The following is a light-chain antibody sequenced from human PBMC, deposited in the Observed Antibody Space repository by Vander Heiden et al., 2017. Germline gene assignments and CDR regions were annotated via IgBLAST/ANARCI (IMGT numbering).Light chain of an antibody. J-gene: IGKJ2*01. CDR3: QQYYTPPYT. CDR1: HNPLYSSNSKNH. V-gene: IGKV4-1*01. CDR2: WAS. Sequence: DIVMTQSPHSLSVSLGERPSTNCQSSHNPLYSSNSKNHVAWFQQKPGQPPQLLSYWASTRESGVPDRDSGSVSGTDFTLTISSLRPEDVAVYYCQQYYTPPYTFGQGTKLEIK.